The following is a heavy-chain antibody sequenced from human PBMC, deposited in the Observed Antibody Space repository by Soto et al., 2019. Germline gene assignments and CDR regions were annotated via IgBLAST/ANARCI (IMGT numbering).Heavy chain of an antibody. Sequence: QVQLVESGGGVVQPGRSLRLSCAASGFTFSSYAMHWVRQAPGKGLEWVAVISYDGSNKYYADSVKGRFTISRDNSKNTRYLLMNSLRLEDTSGYYCARPRWRDDYNWGYFDLWGRGPLVTVSS. J-gene: IGHJ2*01. CDR3: ARPRWRDDYNWGYFDL. D-gene: IGHD4-4*01. CDR2: ISYDGSNK. CDR1: GFTFSSYA. V-gene: IGHV3-30-3*01.